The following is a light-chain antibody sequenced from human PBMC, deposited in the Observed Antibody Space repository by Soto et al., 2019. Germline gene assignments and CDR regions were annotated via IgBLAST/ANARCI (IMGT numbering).Light chain of an antibody. CDR3: QQYGSSPIT. Sequence: EIVLTQSPGTLSLSPGERATLSCRASQSVSSSYLAWYQQKPGQAPRLLIYGASSRATGIPDRFSGSGSGTDLTLTISGLEPEDFAVYYCQQYGSSPITFGPGTKVDVK. V-gene: IGKV3-20*01. CDR1: QSVSSSY. CDR2: GAS. J-gene: IGKJ3*01.